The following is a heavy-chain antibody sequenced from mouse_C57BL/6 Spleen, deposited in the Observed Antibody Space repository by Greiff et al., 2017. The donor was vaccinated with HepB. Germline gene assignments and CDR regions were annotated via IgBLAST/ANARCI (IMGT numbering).Heavy chain of an antibody. CDR2: IDPSDSYT. CDR3: ARSSAGTWGYFDY. CDR1: GYTFTSYW. Sequence: QVQLKQPGAELVMPGASVKLSCKASGYTFTSYWMHWVKQRPGQGLEWIGEIDPSDSYTNYNQKFKGKSTLTVDKSSSTAYMQLSSLTSEDSAVYYCARSSAGTWGYFDYWGQGTTLTVSS. D-gene: IGHD3-1*01. V-gene: IGHV1-69*01. J-gene: IGHJ2*01.